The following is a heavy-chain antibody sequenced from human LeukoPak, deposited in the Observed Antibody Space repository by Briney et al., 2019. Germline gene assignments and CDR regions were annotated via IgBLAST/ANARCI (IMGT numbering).Heavy chain of an antibody. CDR3: ARVASTTVFAFDI. Sequence: GGSLRLSCSGSGFSVTSNYMTWVRQAPGKGLEWVAVISYDGSNKYYADSVKGRFTISRDNSKNTLYLQMNSLRAEDTAVYYCARVASTTVFAFDIWGQGTMVTVSS. J-gene: IGHJ3*02. V-gene: IGHV3-30-3*01. CDR1: GFSVTSNY. D-gene: IGHD4-17*01. CDR2: ISYDGSNK.